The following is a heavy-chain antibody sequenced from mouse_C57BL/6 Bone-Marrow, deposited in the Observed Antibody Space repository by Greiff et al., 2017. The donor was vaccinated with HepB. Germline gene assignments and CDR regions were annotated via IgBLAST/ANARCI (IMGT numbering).Heavy chain of an antibody. CDR2: IDPEDGDT. J-gene: IGHJ2*01. V-gene: IGHV14-1*01. CDR1: GFNIKDYY. CDR3: TTEEVTTRGYYFDY. Sequence: EVQLQQSGAELVRPGASVKLSCTASGFNIKDYYMHWVKQRPEQGLEWIGRIDPEDGDTEYAPKFQGKATMTADTSSNTAYLQLSSLTSEDTAVYYCTTEEVTTRGYYFDYWGQGTTLTVSS. D-gene: IGHD2-2*01.